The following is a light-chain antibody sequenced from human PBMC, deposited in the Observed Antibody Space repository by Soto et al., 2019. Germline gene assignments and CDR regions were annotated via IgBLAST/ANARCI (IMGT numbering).Light chain of an antibody. CDR2: EVS. J-gene: IGLJ2*01. CDR1: SSDVGGYNY. CDR3: SSYAGSNNFDVV. V-gene: IGLV2-8*01. Sequence: QSALTQPPSASGSPGQSVTISCTGTSSDVGGYNYVSWYQQHPGKAPKRMIYEVSKRPSGVPDRFSGSKSGNTASLTVSGHQAEDEAYYYCSSYAGSNNFDVVFGGGTKVTVL.